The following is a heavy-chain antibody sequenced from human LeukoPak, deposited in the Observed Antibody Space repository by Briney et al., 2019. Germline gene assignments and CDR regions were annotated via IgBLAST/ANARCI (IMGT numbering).Heavy chain of an antibody. D-gene: IGHD3-16*01. CDR2: INPNAGGT. J-gene: IGHJ4*02. Sequence: ASVKVSCKASGYTFTGYYMHWVRQTPGQGLEWMGWINPNAGGTDYAQKFQGRVTMTRDTSISTAYMELSRLRSDDTAVYYCVPGSSVGQGSQSYYDKSTYFDYWGQGTLVTVSS. V-gene: IGHV1-2*02. CDR1: GYTFTGYY. CDR3: VPGSSVGQGSQSYYDKSTYFDY.